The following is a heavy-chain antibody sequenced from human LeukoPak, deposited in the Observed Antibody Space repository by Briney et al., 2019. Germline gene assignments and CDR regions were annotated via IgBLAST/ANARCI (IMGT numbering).Heavy chain of an antibody. Sequence: GGSLRLSCAASGFTFSSYWMSWVRQAPGKGLEWVANIKQDGSEKYYVDSVKGRFTISRNNAKNSLYLQMNSLRAEDTAVYYCARGLYDFWSGYYFDYWGQGTLVTVSS. J-gene: IGHJ4*02. CDR2: IKQDGSEK. D-gene: IGHD3-3*01. CDR1: GFTFSSYW. V-gene: IGHV3-7*01. CDR3: ARGLYDFWSGYYFDY.